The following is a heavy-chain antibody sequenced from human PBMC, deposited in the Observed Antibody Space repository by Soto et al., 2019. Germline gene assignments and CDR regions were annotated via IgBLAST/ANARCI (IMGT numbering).Heavy chain of an antibody. Sequence: EVQLVESGGGLVQPGGSLRLSCVASGFTFSYYWMHWVRQAPGKGLVWVSRIKFDGSITSYADSVKGRFTISRDNASNTVHLQMNSLRAEDTGVYYCARGLRNYYGVDVWGQGTTVTVSS. CDR1: GFTFSYYW. CDR3: ARGLRNYYGVDV. V-gene: IGHV3-74*01. J-gene: IGHJ6*02. D-gene: IGHD4-17*01. CDR2: IKFDGSIT.